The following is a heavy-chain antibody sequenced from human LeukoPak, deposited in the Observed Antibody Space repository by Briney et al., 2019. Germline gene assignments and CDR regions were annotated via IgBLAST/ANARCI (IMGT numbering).Heavy chain of an antibody. CDR3: AKIPKGGYFDS. CDR1: GYTFTSYG. D-gene: IGHD2-2*01. Sequence: ASVKVSCKASGYTFTSYGISWVRQAPGQGLEWMGWISAYNGNTNYAQKLQGRVTMTTDTSTSTAYMELRSLRAEDTAVYYCAKIPKGGYFDSWGQGTLVTVSS. V-gene: IGHV1-18*01. J-gene: IGHJ4*02. CDR2: ISAYNGNT.